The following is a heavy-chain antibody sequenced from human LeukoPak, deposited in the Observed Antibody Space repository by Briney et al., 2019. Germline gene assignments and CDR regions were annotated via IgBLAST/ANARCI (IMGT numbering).Heavy chain of an antibody. CDR3: TRDFVLLTSYDVFEN. D-gene: IGHD3-3*01. V-gene: IGHV1-18*01. CDR1: GYTFTTYG. CDR2: INANNGDT. Sequence: ASVKVSCKASGYTFTTYGISWVRQAPGQGVEWMGWINANNGDTHYAQKLQGRITMTTDTSTSTVYMELRSLRSDDTAVYYCTRDFVLLTSYDVFENWGQGTLVTVSS. J-gene: IGHJ4*02.